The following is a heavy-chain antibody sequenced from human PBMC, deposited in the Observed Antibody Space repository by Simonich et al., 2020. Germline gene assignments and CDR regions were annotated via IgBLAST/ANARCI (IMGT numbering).Heavy chain of an antibody. CDR3: ARDQGGRAAAATDY. Sequence: QVQLVQSGAEVKKPGASVKVSCKASGYTFTIYGISCVRQAPGQGLKWMGWIRTNKGNTNYAQKLQGRVTMTTDTSTSTAYMELRSLRSDDTAVYYCARDQGGRAAAATDYWGQGTLVTVSS. CDR1: GYTFTIYG. CDR2: IRTNKGNT. J-gene: IGHJ4*02. D-gene: IGHD6-13*01. V-gene: IGHV1-18*01.